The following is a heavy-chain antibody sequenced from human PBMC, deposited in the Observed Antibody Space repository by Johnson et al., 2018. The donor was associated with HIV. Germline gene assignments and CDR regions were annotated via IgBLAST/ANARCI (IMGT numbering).Heavy chain of an antibody. Sequence: VQLVESGGGLVQPGGSLRLSCAASGFTFSGYDMHWVRQAIGKSLEWVSAIGTAGDTYYADSVKGRFTISRDNAKNTLYLQMNSLRAEDTAVYYCARDWDAYGACDIWGQGTMVTVSS. CDR3: ARDWDAYGACDI. CDR1: GFTFSGYD. CDR2: IGTAGDT. J-gene: IGHJ3*02. D-gene: IGHD1-26*01. V-gene: IGHV3-13*01.